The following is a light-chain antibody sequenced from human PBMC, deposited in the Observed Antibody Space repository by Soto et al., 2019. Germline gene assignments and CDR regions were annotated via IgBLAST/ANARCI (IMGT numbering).Light chain of an antibody. Sequence: SYELTQPPSVSVSPGQTARITCSGDALPKQYAYWYQQKPGQAPVLMIYKDTARPSGIPERFSGSSSGTTVTLTISGVQAEDEADYYCQSADNSGTYEVFGGGTKLTVL. J-gene: IGLJ2*01. V-gene: IGLV3-25*03. CDR2: KDT. CDR3: QSADNSGTYEV. CDR1: ALPKQY.